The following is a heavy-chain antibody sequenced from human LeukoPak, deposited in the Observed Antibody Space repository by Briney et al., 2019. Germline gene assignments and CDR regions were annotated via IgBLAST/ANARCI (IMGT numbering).Heavy chain of an antibody. CDR3: ARLREIPVFGVVTKSTSYFDY. CDR1: GFTFSSYG. CDR2: IKQDRSEK. D-gene: IGHD3-3*01. Sequence: GSLRLSCAPSGFTFSSYGMHWVRQAPGKGLELVANIKQDRSEKYYVDSVKGRFTISRDNAKNSLYLQMNSLRAEDTAVYYCARLREIPVFGVVTKSTSYFDYWGQGTLVTVSS. V-gene: IGHV3-7*01. J-gene: IGHJ4*02.